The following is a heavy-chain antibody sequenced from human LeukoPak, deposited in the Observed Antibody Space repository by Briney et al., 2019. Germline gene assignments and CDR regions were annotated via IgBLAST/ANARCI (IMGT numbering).Heavy chain of an antibody. J-gene: IGHJ3*02. Sequence: SEALSLTCTVSGGSISSSSYYWGWIRQPPGKGLEWIGCIYYSGSTYYNPSLKSRVTISVDTSKNQFSLKLSSVTAADTAVYYCARLQAAMVTFFAFDIWGQGTMVTVSS. D-gene: IGHD5-18*01. CDR1: GGSISSSSYY. CDR3: ARLQAAMVTFFAFDI. V-gene: IGHV4-39*01. CDR2: IYYSGST.